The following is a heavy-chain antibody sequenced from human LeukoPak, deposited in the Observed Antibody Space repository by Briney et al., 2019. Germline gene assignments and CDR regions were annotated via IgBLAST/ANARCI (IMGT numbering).Heavy chain of an antibody. CDR2: INHSGST. CDR1: GGSFSDYY. J-gene: IGHJ4*02. V-gene: IGHV4-34*01. Sequence: SETLSLTCAVYGGSFSDYYWSWIRQPPGKGLEWIGEINHSGSTNYNPSLKSRVTMSVDTSKNHFSLSLSSLTAADTAVYYCARRTWGSDFDYWGQGTPVTVSS. CDR3: ARRTWGSDFDY. D-gene: IGHD7-27*01.